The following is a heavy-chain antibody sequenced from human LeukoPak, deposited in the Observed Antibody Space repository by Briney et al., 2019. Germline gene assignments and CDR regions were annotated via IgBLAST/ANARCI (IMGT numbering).Heavy chain of an antibody. CDR1: GGTFSSYA. CDR3: ARGGYSYGFFDP. Sequence: GASVTVSCTASGGTFSSYAISWVRQAPGQGLEWMGGIIPIFGTANYAQKFQGRVTITADESTSTAYMELSSLRSEDTAVYYCARGGYSYGFFDPWGQGTLVTVSS. D-gene: IGHD5-18*01. J-gene: IGHJ5*02. CDR2: IIPIFGTA. V-gene: IGHV1-69*13.